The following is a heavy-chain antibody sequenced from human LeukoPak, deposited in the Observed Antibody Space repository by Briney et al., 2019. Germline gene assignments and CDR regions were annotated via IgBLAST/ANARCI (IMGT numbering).Heavy chain of an antibody. V-gene: IGHV4-39*07. D-gene: IGHD3-22*01. Sequence: MPSETLSLTCTVSGGSISSSSYYWGWIRQPPGKGLEWIGSIYYSGSTYYNPSLKSRVTISVDTSKNQFSLKLSSVTAADTAVYYCARVSGITMIVVVQSDGFDIWGQGTMVSVSS. J-gene: IGHJ3*02. CDR1: GGSISSSSYY. CDR2: IYYSGST. CDR3: ARVSGITMIVVVQSDGFDI.